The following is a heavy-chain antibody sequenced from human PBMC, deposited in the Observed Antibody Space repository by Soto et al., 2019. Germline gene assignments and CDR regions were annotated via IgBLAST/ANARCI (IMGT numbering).Heavy chain of an antibody. Sequence: SQTLSLTCAISGDSVSTNSATWDWIRPSPSRGLEWLGRTYYRSKWDNDYAVSVKGRITINPDTSNNQLSLQLNSVTPDDTAVYYCARLIGNSWLDSWGQGILVTVS. CDR1: GDSVSTNSAT. D-gene: IGHD2-8*01. V-gene: IGHV6-1*01. J-gene: IGHJ5*01. CDR3: ARLIGNSWLDS. CDR2: TYYRSKWDN.